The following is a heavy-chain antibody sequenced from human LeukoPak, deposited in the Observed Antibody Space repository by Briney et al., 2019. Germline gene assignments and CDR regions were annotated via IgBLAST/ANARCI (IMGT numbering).Heavy chain of an antibody. V-gene: IGHV3-21*01. CDR3: ARGMGMTTVTNFDY. CDR2: ISSSSSYI. D-gene: IGHD4-17*01. CDR1: GFTFSSYS. J-gene: IGHJ4*02. Sequence: GGSLRLSCAASGFTFSSYSMNWVRQAPGKGLEWVSSISSSSSYIYYADSVKGRFTISRDNAKNSLYLQMNSLRAEDTAVYYCARGMGMTTVTNFDYWGQGTLATVSS.